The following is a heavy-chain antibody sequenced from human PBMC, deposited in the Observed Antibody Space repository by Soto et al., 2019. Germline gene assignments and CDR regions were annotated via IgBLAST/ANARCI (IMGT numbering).Heavy chain of an antibody. CDR2: ISYDGSNK. J-gene: IGHJ4*02. V-gene: IGHV3-30-3*01. CDR3: ARAGDSSGSYFDY. CDR1: GFTFSSYA. D-gene: IGHD6-19*01. Sequence: GGSLRLSCAASGFTFSSYAMHWVRQAPGKGLEWVAVISYDGSNKYYADSVKGRFTISRDNSKNTLYLQMNSLRAEDTAVYYCARAGDSSGSYFDYWGQGTLVTVSS.